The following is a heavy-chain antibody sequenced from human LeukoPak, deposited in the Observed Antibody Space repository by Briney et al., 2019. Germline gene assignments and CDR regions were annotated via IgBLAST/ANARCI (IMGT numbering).Heavy chain of an antibody. D-gene: IGHD1-26*01. V-gene: IGHV1-2*06. CDR2: INPNSGGT. J-gene: IGHJ5*02. CDR1: GYTFTSYA. CDR3: ARAGGSYYGGGDWFDP. Sequence: ASVKVSCKASGYTFTSYAMHWVRQAPGQRLEWMGRINPNSGGTNYAQKFQGRVTMTRDTSISTAYMELSRLRSDDTAVYYCARAGGSYYGGGDWFDPWGQGTLVTVSS.